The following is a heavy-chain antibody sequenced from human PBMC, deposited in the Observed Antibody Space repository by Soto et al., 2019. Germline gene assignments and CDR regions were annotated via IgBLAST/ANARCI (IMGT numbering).Heavy chain of an antibody. D-gene: IGHD3-22*01. CDR3: AREYYDSSGYYYFDY. Sequence: GGSLRLSCAASGFTVSSNYMSWVRQAPGKGLEWVSVIYSGGSTYYADSVKGRFTISRHNSKNTLYLQMNSLRAEDTAVYYCAREYYDSSGYYYFDYWGQGTLVTVSS. CDR2: IYSGGST. V-gene: IGHV3-53*04. CDR1: GFTVSSNY. J-gene: IGHJ4*02.